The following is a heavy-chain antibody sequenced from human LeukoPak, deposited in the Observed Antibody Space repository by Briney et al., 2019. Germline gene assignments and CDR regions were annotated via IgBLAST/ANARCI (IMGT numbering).Heavy chain of an antibody. D-gene: IGHD2-2*01. Sequence: SSETLSLTCTVSGGSISSSYWSWIRQPPGKGLECIGYISTSGSTNNNPSLRGRVTISVDTSKNQFSLKLSSVTAADTAVYYCARRGPAAEIDYLGQGTLVTVSS. V-gene: IGHV4-4*09. CDR3: ARRGPAAEIDY. J-gene: IGHJ4*02. CDR1: GGSISSSY. CDR2: ISTSGST.